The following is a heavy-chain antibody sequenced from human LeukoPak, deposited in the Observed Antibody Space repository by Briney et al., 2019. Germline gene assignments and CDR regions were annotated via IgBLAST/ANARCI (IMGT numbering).Heavy chain of an antibody. V-gene: IGHV3-30-3*01. D-gene: IGHD6-13*01. Sequence: PGGSLRLSCAASGFTFSSYVMHWVRQAQGKGLEWVAVISYDGSNKYYADSVKGRFTISRDNSKNTLYLQMNSLRAEDTAVYYCARELGYSSSLYTYSWGQGTLVPVSS. J-gene: IGHJ4*02. CDR2: ISYDGSNK. CDR3: ARELGYSSSLYTYS. CDR1: GFTFSSYV.